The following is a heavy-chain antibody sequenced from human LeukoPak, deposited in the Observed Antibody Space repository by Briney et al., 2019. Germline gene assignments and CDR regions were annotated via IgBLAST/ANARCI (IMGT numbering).Heavy chain of an antibody. V-gene: IGHV4-4*09. CDR3: ATSNDAKIAPFDH. CDR2: INTKGET. Sequence: KTSETLSLTCTVSGVSMSAYQWSWVRQSPEKGLEWIGCINTKGETSYNPSLKSRVTTSVDTSKSQFSLRLTSVTAADTAVYYCATSNDAKIAPFDHWGREPRSPSPQ. D-gene: IGHD2-21*01. J-gene: IGHJ4*02. CDR1: GVSMSAYQ.